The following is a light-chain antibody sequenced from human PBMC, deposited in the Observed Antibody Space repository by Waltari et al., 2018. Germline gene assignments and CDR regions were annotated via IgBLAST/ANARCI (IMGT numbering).Light chain of an antibody. J-gene: IGLJ2*01. V-gene: IGLV1-40*01. CDR1: WSNIGAGYA. CDR2: GVN. CDR3: QSYDTSLGVV. Sequence: QSVLTQPPSVSGAPGQRVTTSCTGCWSNIGAGYAVHWYQQLPGKAPTLLVYGVNTRPPGVPDRFFGSKSGTSASLAIPGLQPEDEADYYCQSYDTSLGVVFGGGTKLTVL.